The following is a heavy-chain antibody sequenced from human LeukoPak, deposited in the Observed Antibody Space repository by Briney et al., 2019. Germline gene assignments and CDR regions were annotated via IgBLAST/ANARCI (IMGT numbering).Heavy chain of an antibody. V-gene: IGHV3-23*01. D-gene: IGHD1-26*01. J-gene: IGHJ4*02. CDR1: GFTFSSYA. Sequence: GGSLRLSCAVSGFTFSSYAMSWVRQAPGKGLEWVSAISSSGDTYYAGSVKGRFTISRDNSKNTLYLQMNRLRAEDTAVYYCAKDAVGATAYYFDCWGQGTLVTVSS. CDR3: AKDAVGATAYYFDC. CDR2: ISSSGDT.